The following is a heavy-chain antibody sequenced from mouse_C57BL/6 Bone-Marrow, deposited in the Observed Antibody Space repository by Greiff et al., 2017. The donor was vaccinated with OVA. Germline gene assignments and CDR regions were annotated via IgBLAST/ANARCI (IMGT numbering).Heavy chain of an antibody. Sequence: EESGPGLVKPSQSLSLTCSVPGYSITSGYYWNWIRQFPGNKLEWMGYISYDGSNNYNPSLKNRISITRDTSKNQFFLKLNSVTTEDTATYYCARVYDLFDYWGQGTTLTVSS. J-gene: IGHJ2*01. D-gene: IGHD2-3*01. CDR2: ISYDGSN. CDR3: ARVYDLFDY. V-gene: IGHV3-6*01. CDR1: GYSITSGYY.